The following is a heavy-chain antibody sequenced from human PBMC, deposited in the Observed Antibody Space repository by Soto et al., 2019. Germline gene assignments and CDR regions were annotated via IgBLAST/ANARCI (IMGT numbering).Heavy chain of an antibody. CDR1: GGSSGSYY. V-gene: IGHV4-59*01. Sequence: SETLSLTCTVSGGSSGSYYWSWIRQPPGKGLEWIGFISYSGSTNYNPSLKSRGTISQDTSKKQFSLKLSSVTAADTAVYYCARGSDGDYSDYWGQGTLVTVSS. J-gene: IGHJ4*02. CDR2: ISYSGST. D-gene: IGHD3-16*01. CDR3: ARGSDGDYSDY.